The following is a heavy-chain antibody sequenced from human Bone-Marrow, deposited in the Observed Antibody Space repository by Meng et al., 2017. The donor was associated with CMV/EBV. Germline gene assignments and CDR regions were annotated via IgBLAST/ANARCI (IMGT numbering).Heavy chain of an antibody. CDR1: GFTFSSYW. J-gene: IGHJ2*01. CDR3: AREGIAAAGPGGYFDL. V-gene: IGHV3-7*01. D-gene: IGHD6-13*01. Sequence: GESLKISCAASGFTFSSYWMSWVRQAPGKGLEWVANIKQDGSEKYYVDSVKGRFTITRDNAKKSLYLQMNSLRAEDTAVYYCAREGIAAAGPGGYFDLWGRGNLVNVPS. CDR2: IKQDGSEK.